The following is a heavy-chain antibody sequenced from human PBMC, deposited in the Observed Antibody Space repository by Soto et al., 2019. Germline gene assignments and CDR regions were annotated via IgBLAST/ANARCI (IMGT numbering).Heavy chain of an antibody. CDR2: ILVGGST. Sequence: RLSCAASGFTCRSYDMSWVRQAPGKGLEWVSTILVGGSTHYPDSVKGRFTISRDNSKNTVFLQMNSLTAGDTAVYYCAKETATGGGAFDICGQGTMVTVSS. D-gene: IGHD2-8*02. J-gene: IGHJ3*02. CDR3: AKETATGGGAFDI. CDR1: GFTCRSYD. V-gene: IGHV3-23*01.